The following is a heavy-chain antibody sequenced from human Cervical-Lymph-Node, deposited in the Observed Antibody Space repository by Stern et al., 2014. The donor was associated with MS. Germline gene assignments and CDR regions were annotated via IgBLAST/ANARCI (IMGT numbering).Heavy chain of an antibody. CDR2: IIPLFGTT. D-gene: IGHD1-1*01. J-gene: IGHJ6*02. CDR1: GDTFIHFG. CDR3: ARYNDDNGMDV. V-gene: IGHV1-69*01. Sequence: QVQLVQSGAEVKKPGSSAKVSCTASGDTFIHFGVRWVRQAPGQGLEWMGGIIPLFGTTHSGQKIPGRITITADESATTVYMELSSLRSEDTAVYYCARYNDDNGMDVWGQGTTVPVSS.